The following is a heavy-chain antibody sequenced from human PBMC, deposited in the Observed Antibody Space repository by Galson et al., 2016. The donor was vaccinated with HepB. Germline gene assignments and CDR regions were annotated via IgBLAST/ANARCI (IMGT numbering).Heavy chain of an antibody. D-gene: IGHD3-10*01. CDR2: IVPFFGTT. CDR3: ATNEDSGSYLDN. V-gene: IGHV1-69*13. CDR1: GGTFSSFA. Sequence: SVKVSCKASGGTFSSFAISWVRQAPGQGLEWMGGIVPFFGTTSYAQKFQGRVTITADEPTNTAYLQLSSLRSEDTAVFYCATNEDSGSYLDNWGQGTLVTVSS. J-gene: IGHJ4*02.